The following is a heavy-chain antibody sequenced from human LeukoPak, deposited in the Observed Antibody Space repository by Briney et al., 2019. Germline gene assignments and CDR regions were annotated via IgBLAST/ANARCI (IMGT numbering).Heavy chain of an antibody. V-gene: IGHV1-2*06. CDR3: ARDYYYDSSGPVRY. D-gene: IGHD3-22*01. J-gene: IGHJ4*02. CDR2: INPNSGGT. Sequence: EASVKVSCKASGYTFTGYYIHWVRQAPGQGLEWMGRINPNSGGTNYAQKLQGRVTMTTDTSTSTAYMELRSLRSDDTAVYYCARDYYYDSSGPVRYWGQGTLVTVSS. CDR1: GYTFTGYY.